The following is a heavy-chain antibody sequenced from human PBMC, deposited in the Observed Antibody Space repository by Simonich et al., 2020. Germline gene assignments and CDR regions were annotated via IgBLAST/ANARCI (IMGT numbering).Heavy chain of an antibody. CDR1: GGSISSSSYY. Sequence: QLQLQESGPGLVKPSETLSLTCTVSGGSISSSSYYWGWIRQPPGKGLEWIGSIYYSGSTSYNPSLKGRVTISVDTSKNQFSLKRSSVTAADTAVYYCARHAGFAFDIWGQGTMVTVSS. J-gene: IGHJ3*02. CDR2: IYYSGST. V-gene: IGHV4-39*01. CDR3: ARHAGFAFDI. D-gene: IGHD6-13*01.